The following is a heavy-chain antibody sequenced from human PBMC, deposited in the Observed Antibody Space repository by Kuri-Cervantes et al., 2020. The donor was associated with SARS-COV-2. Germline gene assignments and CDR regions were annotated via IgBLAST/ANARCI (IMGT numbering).Heavy chain of an antibody. J-gene: IGHJ6*03. Sequence: GESLKISCVASGFTFSNYVIHWVRQAPGKGLEWVAVIWYDGENEYYAGSVKGRFTISRDNSKNSVSLHMNSLRAEDTAMYYCARGAANYYYMDVWGKGTTVTV. V-gene: IGHV3-33*08. CDR2: IWYDGENE. D-gene: IGHD3-16*01. CDR1: GFTFSNYV. CDR3: ARGAANYYYMDV.